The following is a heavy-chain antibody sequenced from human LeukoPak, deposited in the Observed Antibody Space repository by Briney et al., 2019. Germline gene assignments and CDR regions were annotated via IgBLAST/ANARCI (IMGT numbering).Heavy chain of an antibody. V-gene: IGHV3-23*01. J-gene: IGHJ4*02. D-gene: IGHD5-24*01. CDR3: TKDHIRRDGYSDFDY. CDR2: ISDSGTGT. CDR1: GFTFSSYA. Sequence: GGSLRPSCAASGFTFSSYAMSWVRQAPGKGLEWVSGISDSGTGTYYADSVKGRFTISRDNSKNTLFLQMNSLRAEDTAVYYCTKDHIRRDGYSDFDYWGQGTLVTVSS.